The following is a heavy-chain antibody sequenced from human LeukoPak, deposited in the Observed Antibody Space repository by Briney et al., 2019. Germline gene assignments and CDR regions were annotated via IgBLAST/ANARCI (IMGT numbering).Heavy chain of an antibody. CDR3: ARSTSVWGSGSSIDY. CDR2: INPNSGGT. J-gene: IGHJ4*02. V-gene: IGHV1-2*02. Sequence: ASVKVSCKASGYTVTGYYMHWVRQAPGQGLEWMGWINPNSGGTNYAQKFQGRVTMTRDTSISTAYMELSRLRSDDTDVYYCARSTSVWGSGSSIDYWGQGTLVTVSS. D-gene: IGHD3-10*01. CDR1: GYTVTGYY.